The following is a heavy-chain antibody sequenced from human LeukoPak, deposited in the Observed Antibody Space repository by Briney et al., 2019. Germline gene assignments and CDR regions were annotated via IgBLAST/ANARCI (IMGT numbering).Heavy chain of an antibody. CDR3: ARDIVVVPAAMISEYNWFDP. CDR2: INPSGGST. V-gene: IGHV1-46*01. CDR1: GYTFTSYY. J-gene: IGHJ5*02. D-gene: IGHD2-2*01. Sequence: GASVKVSCKASGYTFTSYYMHWVRQAPGQGLEWMGIINPSGGSTSYAQKFQGRVTMTRDTSTSTVYMELSSLRSEDTAVYYCARDIVVVPAAMISEYNWFDPWGQGTLVTVSS.